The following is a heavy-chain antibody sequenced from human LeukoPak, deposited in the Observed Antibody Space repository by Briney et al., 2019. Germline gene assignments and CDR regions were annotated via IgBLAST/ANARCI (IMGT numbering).Heavy chain of an antibody. V-gene: IGHV1-2*02. J-gene: IGHJ5*02. Sequence: ASVTVSFKASGYTFTGYYMHWVRQAPGQGLEWMGWINPNSGGTNYAQKFQGRVTMTRDTSISTAYMELSRLRSDDTAVYYCASPDYDSSGYYHWGQGTLVTVSS. CDR3: ASPDYDSSGYYH. CDR2: INPNSGGT. D-gene: IGHD3-22*01. CDR1: GYTFTGYY.